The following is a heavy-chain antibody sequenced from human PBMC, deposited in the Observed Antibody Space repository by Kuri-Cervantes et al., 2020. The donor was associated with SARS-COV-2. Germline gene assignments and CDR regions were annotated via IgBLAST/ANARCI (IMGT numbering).Heavy chain of an antibody. Sequence: GESLKISCSASGLTFSHCVMHWVRQVPGKGLEYVSAINNDGYYTYYTDSVKGRFIISRDNPKNTLYLQMSSLRAEDTAVYYCVKSLRFLEWLPLDYWGQGTLVTVSS. CDR2: INNDGYYT. D-gene: IGHD3-3*01. J-gene: IGHJ4*02. V-gene: IGHV3-64D*08. CDR3: VKSLRFLEWLPLDY. CDR1: GLTFSHCV.